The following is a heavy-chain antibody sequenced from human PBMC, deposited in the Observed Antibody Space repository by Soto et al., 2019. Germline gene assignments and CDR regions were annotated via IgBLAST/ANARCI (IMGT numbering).Heavy chain of an antibody. J-gene: IGHJ3*02. CDR1: GYTLTELP. Sequence: ASVKVSCKVSGYTLTELPMHWVRQAPGKGLEWMGAFDPEDGETIYAQKFQGRVTMTEDTSTDTAYMELSSLRSEDTAVYYCAPFSGIAAAGENIWGQGTMVTVSS. D-gene: IGHD6-13*01. CDR3: APFSGIAAAGENI. CDR2: FDPEDGET. V-gene: IGHV1-24*01.